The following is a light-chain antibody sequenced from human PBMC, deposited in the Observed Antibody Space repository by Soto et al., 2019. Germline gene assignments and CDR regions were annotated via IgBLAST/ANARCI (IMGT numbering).Light chain of an antibody. CDR2: DNN. CDR1: SSNIGNNY. Sequence: QSVLTQPPSVSAAPGQKVTISCSGSSSNIGNNYVSWYQQLPGTAPKLLIYDNNKRPSGIPDRFSGSKSGTSATLGITGLXXXXXADYYCGTWDSSLSAVVFGTGTKVTVL. J-gene: IGLJ1*01. CDR3: GTWDSSLSAVV. V-gene: IGLV1-51*01.